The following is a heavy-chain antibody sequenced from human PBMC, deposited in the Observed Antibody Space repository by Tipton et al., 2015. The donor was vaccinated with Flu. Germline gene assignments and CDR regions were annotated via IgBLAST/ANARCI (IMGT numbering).Heavy chain of an antibody. CDR3: ARASYSSGWSDPVDY. V-gene: IGHV4-4*07. D-gene: IGHD6-19*01. J-gene: IGHJ4*02. CDR1: GGSISSYY. CDR2: IYTSGST. Sequence: TLSLTCTVSGGSISSYYWSWIRQPAGKGLEWIGRIYTSGSTNYNPSLKSRVTMSVDTSKNQFSLKLSSVTAADTAVYYCARASYSSGWSDPVDYWGQGTLVTVSS.